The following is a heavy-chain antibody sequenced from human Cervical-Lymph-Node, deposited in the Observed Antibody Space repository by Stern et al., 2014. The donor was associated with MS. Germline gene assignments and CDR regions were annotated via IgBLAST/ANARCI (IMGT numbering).Heavy chain of an antibody. CDR2: IYPGDSET. D-gene: IGHD1-14*01. CDR1: GFKFSIYW. CDR3: ARQTTAWASDV. V-gene: IGHV5-51*01. Sequence: EVQLVESGAELIRPGESLKISCKGSGFKFSIYWIAWVRQMPGKGLEWMGIIYPGDSETRYSPSFQGQVNMSADTSPSTAYLQWSSLNASDTAMYFCARQTTAWASDVWGQGTLVTVSS. J-gene: IGHJ4*02.